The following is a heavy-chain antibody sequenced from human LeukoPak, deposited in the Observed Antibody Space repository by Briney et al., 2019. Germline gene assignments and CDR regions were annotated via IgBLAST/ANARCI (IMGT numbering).Heavy chain of an antibody. Sequence: SETLSLTCTVSGDSISSSSYYWGWIRQPPGKGLEWIGSLYYSGTTYYSPSLKSRVTISLDTSKNQFSLKLSSVTAADTAIYYCARDFSSSSTVYYYYYMDVWGKGTTVTVSS. CDR3: ARDFSSSSTVYYYYYMDV. CDR2: LYYSGTT. CDR1: GDSISSSSYY. J-gene: IGHJ6*03. D-gene: IGHD6-6*01. V-gene: IGHV4-39*07.